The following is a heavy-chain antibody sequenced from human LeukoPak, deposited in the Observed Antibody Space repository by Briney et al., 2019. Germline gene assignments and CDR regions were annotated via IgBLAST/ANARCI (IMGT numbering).Heavy chain of an antibody. D-gene: IGHD6-19*01. CDR2: IYNTGST. J-gene: IGHJ4*02. V-gene: IGHV4-61*02. Sequence: PSQTLSLTCSVSGDSISSNSYYWSWIRQPAGKGLEWIGRIYNTGSTNYNPSLKSRVTISVDTSENQFSLKLSSVTAADTAVYYCAAESERWLVRSWGQGTLVTVSS. CDR3: AAESERWLVRS. CDR1: GDSISSNSYY.